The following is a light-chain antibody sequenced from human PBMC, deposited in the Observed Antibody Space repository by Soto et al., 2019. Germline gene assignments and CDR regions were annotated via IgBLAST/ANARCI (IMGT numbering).Light chain of an antibody. CDR3: QYGRSPVYT. V-gene: IGKV3-20*01. J-gene: IGKJ3*01. CDR1: QSVSSRN. Sequence: EIVLTQSPGTLSLSPGERATLSCRASQSVSSRNFAWYQQTPGQAPRLLIYGASSRATGLPDRFSGSGSGTVCTVTISKLEHEDFAVYYCQYGRSPVYTFGPGATVDIK. CDR2: GAS.